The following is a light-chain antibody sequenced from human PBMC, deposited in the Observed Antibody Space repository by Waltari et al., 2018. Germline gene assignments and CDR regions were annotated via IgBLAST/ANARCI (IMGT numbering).Light chain of an antibody. CDR2: DVS. CDR3: CSYAGSYTLYV. V-gene: IGLV2-11*01. Sequence: QSALTQPRSVSGSPGQSVTIPCTGTRSDVGGYNYVSWYQQHPGQAPKLMIYDVSKRPSGVPDRFSGSKSGNTASLTISGLQAEDEADYYCCSYAGSYTLYVFGTGTKVTVL. CDR1: RSDVGGYNY. J-gene: IGLJ1*01.